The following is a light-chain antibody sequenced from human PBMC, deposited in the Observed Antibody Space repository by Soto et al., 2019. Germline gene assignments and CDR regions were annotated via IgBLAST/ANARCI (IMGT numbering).Light chain of an antibody. CDR1: QSISSW. V-gene: IGKV1-5*01. CDR2: DAS. CDR3: QPYNSYSGT. Sequence: DIQMTQSPSTLSASVGDRVTITCRASQSISSWLAWYQQKPGKAPKLLIYDASSLESGVPSRFSGSGSGTEFTLTISSLQPDDFATYYCQPYNSYSGTFGQGTKVEI. J-gene: IGKJ1*01.